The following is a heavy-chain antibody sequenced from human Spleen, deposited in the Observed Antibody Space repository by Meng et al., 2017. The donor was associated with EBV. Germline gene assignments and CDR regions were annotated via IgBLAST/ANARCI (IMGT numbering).Heavy chain of an antibody. CDR1: GGSFSGYY. CDR2: INHSGST. D-gene: IGHD3-16*01. Sequence: QGQMQEAGPGLVRPSETLSLTCAAYGGSFSGYYWSWIRQPPGKGLEWIGEINHSGSTNYNPSLKSRVTISVDTSKNQFSLKLSSVTAADTAVYYCARFDYGSYWFDPWGQGTLVTVSS. V-gene: IGHV4-34*10. CDR3: ARFDYGSYWFDP. J-gene: IGHJ5*02.